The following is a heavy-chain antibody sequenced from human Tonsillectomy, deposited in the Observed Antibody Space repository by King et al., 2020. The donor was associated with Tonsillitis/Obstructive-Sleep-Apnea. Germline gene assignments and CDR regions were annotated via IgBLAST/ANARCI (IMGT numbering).Heavy chain of an antibody. Sequence: VQLVQSGGGLVQPGGSLRLSCAASGFTFSSYAMSWVRQAPGKGLEWVSAISGSGGSTYYADSVKGRFTISRDNCKITLYLQMNSLRAEETAVYYCAKASKGLRYCSSTSCSPDYWGQGTLVTVSS. CDR1: GFTFSSYA. CDR2: ISGSGGST. CDR3: AKASKGLRYCSSTSCSPDY. V-gene: IGHV3-23*04. D-gene: IGHD2-2*01. J-gene: IGHJ4*02.